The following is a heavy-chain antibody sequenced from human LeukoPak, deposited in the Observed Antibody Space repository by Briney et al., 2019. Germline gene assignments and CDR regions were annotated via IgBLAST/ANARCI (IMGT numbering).Heavy chain of an antibody. CDR1: GFTFGDYA. J-gene: IGHJ4*02. CDR2: IRSKAYGRTT. V-gene: IGHV3-49*04. CDR3: TRVSLVAASVFFDY. Sequence: GGSLRLSCTAPGFTFGDYAMSWVRQAPGKGLEWVSFIRSKAYGRTTEYAASVKGRFTISRDDSKSIAYLQMNSLKTEDTAVYYCTRVSLVAASVFFDYWGQGTLVTVSS. D-gene: IGHD2-15*01.